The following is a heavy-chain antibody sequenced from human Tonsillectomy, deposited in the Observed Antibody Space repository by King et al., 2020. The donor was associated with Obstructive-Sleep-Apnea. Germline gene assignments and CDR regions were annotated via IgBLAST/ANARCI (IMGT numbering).Heavy chain of an antibody. D-gene: IGHD4-17*01. CDR1: GGSIINTNW. Sequence: QLQESGPRLVKPSGTLSLTCAVSGGSIINTNWWTWFRQPPGKGLEVIGQIYHSGTTNYNPSLRSRVTISVDKSKNQLSLKLRFVTAADTAVYYCARTTYGDYALDYWGQGTLVTVSS. CDR3: ARTTYGDYALDY. V-gene: IGHV4-4*02. CDR2: IYHSGTT. J-gene: IGHJ4*02.